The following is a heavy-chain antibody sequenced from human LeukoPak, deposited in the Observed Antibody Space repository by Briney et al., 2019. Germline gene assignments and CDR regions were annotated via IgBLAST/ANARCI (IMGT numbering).Heavy chain of an antibody. CDR2: IDPSDSYT. Sequence: HGESLKIPCKGSGHSFTSYWISWVRQMPGKGLEWMGRIDPSDSYTNYSPSFQGHVTISADKSISTAYLQWSSLTASDTAMYYCARTSWFGVDYWGQGTLVTVSS. CDR1: GHSFTSYW. CDR3: ARTSWFGVDY. V-gene: IGHV5-10-1*01. D-gene: IGHD3-10*01. J-gene: IGHJ4*02.